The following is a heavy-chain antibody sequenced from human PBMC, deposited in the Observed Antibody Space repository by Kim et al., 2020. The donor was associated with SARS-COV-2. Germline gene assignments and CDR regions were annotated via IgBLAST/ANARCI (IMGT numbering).Heavy chain of an antibody. J-gene: IGHJ6*02. Sequence: YNPSLKSRVTISVDTSKNQFSLKLSSVTAADTAVYYCARDDRMYYYGMDVWGQGTTVTVSS. CDR3: ARDDRMYYYGMDV. V-gene: IGHV4-31*02.